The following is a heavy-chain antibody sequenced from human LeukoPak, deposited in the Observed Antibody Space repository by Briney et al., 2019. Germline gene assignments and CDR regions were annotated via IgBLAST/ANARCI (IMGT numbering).Heavy chain of an antibody. Sequence: ASVKFSCKASGGTFSSYAISWVRQAPGQGLEWMGGIIPIFGTANYAQKFQGRVTITADESTSTAYMELSSLRSEDTAVYYCARVGNNGYSSGWYSIWGQGTLVTVSS. D-gene: IGHD6-19*01. V-gene: IGHV1-69*01. J-gene: IGHJ4*02. CDR3: ARVGNNGYSSGWYSI. CDR1: GGTFSSYA. CDR2: IIPIFGTA.